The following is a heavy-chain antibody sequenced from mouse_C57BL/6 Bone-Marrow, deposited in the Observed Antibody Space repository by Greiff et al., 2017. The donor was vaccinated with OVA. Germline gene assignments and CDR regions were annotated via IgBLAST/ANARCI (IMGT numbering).Heavy chain of an antibody. CDR2: ISDGGSYT. V-gene: IGHV5-4*01. J-gene: IGHJ2*01. Sequence: EVKLVESGGGLVKPGGSLKLSCAASGFTFSSYAMSWVRQTPEKRLEWVATISDGGSYTYYPDNVKGRFTISRDNAKNNLYLQMSHLKSEDTAMYYCARDKLFFDYWGQGTTLTVSS. CDR3: ARDKLFFDY. CDR1: GFTFSSYA.